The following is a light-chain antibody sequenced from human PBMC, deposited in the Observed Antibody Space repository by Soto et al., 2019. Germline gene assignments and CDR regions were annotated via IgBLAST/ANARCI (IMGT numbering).Light chain of an antibody. J-gene: IGKJ4*01. CDR3: QQRSNWPPGLT. V-gene: IGKV3D-20*02. CDR1: QTVRNNY. Sequence: EFVLTQSPGTLSLSPGERATLSCRASQTVRNNYLAWYQQKPGQAPRLLIYDASSRATGIPDRFSGGGSGTDFTLTISSLEPEDFAVYYCQQRSNWPPGLTFGGGTKVDIK. CDR2: DAS.